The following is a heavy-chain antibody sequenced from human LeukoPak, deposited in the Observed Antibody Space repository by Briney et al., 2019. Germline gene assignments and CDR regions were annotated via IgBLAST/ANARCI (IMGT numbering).Heavy chain of an antibody. CDR3: ARGTSSSWGGRDDY. D-gene: IGHD6-6*01. V-gene: IGHV1-8*02. CDR1: GYTFSNYD. Sequence: GASEKVSCKASGYTFSNYDINWVRLVAGHGLEWMGWMNPGSGGTGYAQKFQGRVTITRDTSINTAYMELSSLTSDDTAVYYCARGTSSSWGGRDDYWGQGTLVTVSS. J-gene: IGHJ4*02. CDR2: MNPGSGGT.